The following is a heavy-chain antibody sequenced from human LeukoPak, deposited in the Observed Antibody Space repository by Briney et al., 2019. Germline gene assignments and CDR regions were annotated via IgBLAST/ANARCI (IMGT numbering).Heavy chain of an antibody. Sequence: PGGSLRLSWVASGFTFSDYYMSWIRQAPGKGLEWVSYIPSTSSYTSYADSVKGRFTISRDNAKNSLYLQMNSLRAEDTAVYYCARAANTAAGTPTLAIDYWGQGTLVTVSS. CDR1: GFTFSDYY. D-gene: IGHD6-13*01. V-gene: IGHV3-11*05. CDR2: IPSTSSYT. CDR3: ARAANTAAGTPTLAIDY. J-gene: IGHJ4*02.